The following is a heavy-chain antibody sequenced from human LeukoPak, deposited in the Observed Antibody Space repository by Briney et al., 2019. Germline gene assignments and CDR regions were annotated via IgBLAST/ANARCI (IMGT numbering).Heavy chain of an antibody. J-gene: IGHJ4*02. CDR3: ARIKQLAPFDY. V-gene: IGHV3-21*01. CDR2: ISSSSSYI. CDR1: GFTFSSYS. Sequence: GGSLRLSCAASGFTFSSYSMNWVRQAPGKGREWVSSISSSSSYIYYADSVKGRFTISRDNAKNSLYLQMNSLRAEDTAVYYCARIKQLAPFDYWGQGTLVTVSS. D-gene: IGHD6-13*01.